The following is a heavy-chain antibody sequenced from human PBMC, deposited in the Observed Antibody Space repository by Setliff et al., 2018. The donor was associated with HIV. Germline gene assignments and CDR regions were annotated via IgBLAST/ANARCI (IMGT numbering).Heavy chain of an antibody. V-gene: IGHV4-34*01. CDR2: INHSGST. CDR1: GGSLSSHY. Sequence: SETLSLTCTISGGSLSSHYWSWIRQSPRGGLEWIGEINHSGSTNHNPSLKSRVTISVDTSKKQFSLRLSSVTAADTAVDYCARGTSGGHSSGYYYFDYRGHGTLVTVSS. D-gene: IGHD3-22*01. CDR3: ARGTSGGHSSGYYYFDY. J-gene: IGHJ4*01.